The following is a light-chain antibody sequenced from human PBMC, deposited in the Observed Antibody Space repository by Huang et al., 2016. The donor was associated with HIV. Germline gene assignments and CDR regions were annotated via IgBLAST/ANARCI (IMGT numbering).Light chain of an antibody. CDR3: QKYHSAPFT. CDR2: AAS. CDR1: QGIANY. V-gene: IGKV1-27*01. J-gene: IGKJ3*01. Sequence: DIQMTQSPSSLSASVGDRVTITCRASQGIANYLAWYQQKPGKVPKLLIYAASTFQSGDPSRFSGSGSGTDFTLTISSLQPEDVATYYCQKYHSAPFTFGPGTKVDIK.